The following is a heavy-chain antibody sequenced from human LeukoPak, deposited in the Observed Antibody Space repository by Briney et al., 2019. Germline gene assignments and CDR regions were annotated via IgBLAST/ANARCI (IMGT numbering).Heavy chain of an antibody. CDR3: ARGSSGWSLYYYDFLTFDY. CDR2: INPNSGGT. CDR1: GYTFTSYG. D-gene: IGHD6-19*01. J-gene: IGHJ4*02. V-gene: IGHV1-2*02. Sequence: SVKVSCKASGYTFTSYGISWVRQAPGQGLEWMGWINPNSGGTNYAQKFQGRVTMTRDTSISTAYIELSRLRSDDTAVYYCARGSSGWSLYYYDFLTFDYWGQGTLVTVSS.